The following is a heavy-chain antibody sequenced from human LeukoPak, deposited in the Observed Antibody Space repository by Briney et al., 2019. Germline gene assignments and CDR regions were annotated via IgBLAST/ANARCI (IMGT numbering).Heavy chain of an antibody. CDR3: ARARRRRASSSWYVGYYFDY. CDR1: GGSFSGYY. CDR2: INHSGST. Sequence: SETLSLTCAVYGGSFSGYYWSWIRQPPGKGLEWIGEINHSGSTNYNPSLKSRVTISVDTSKNQFSLKLSSVTAADTAVYYCARARRRRASSSWYVGYYFDYWGQGTLVTVSS. J-gene: IGHJ4*02. D-gene: IGHD6-13*01. V-gene: IGHV4-34*01.